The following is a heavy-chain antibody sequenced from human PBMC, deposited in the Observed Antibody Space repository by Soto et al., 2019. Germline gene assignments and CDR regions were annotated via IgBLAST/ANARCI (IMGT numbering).Heavy chain of an antibody. V-gene: IGHV3-23*01. Sequence: GSLRLACEASVFIFSTYSMTWVRQVPGKGLEWVAAVSPSGDSTYYADSLKGRLTISRDNSKNTVFLQMNSLSADDTALYYCVKEPDVWGQGISVTVSS. J-gene: IGHJ6*02. CDR2: VSPSGDST. CDR1: VFIFSTYS. CDR3: VKEPDV.